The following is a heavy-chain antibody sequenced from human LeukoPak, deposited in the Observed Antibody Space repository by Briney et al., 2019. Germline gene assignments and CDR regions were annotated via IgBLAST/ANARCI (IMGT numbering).Heavy chain of an antibody. V-gene: IGHV4-59*01. CDR1: GVSIGSYY. CDR2: MYNKGST. CDR3: ARDRPGIAVAGDALDI. Sequence: SETLSLTCTVSGVSIGSYYWSWIRQPPGKGLEWIGYMYNKGSTSYNPSLKSRVTISVDTSKNQFSLKVRSVTAADTAVYYCARDRPGIAVAGDALDIWGQGAMVTISS. J-gene: IGHJ3*02. D-gene: IGHD6-19*01.